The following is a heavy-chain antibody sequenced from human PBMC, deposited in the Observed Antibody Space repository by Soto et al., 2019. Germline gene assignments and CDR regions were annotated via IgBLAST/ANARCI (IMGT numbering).Heavy chain of an antibody. Sequence: SVKVSCKASGGTISSYAISWVRQAPGQGLEWMGGIIPIFGTANYAQKFQGRVTITADESTSTAYMELSSLRSEDTAVYYCARVSCRHPDRTPAGAFDIWGQGTMVTVSS. CDR3: ARVSCRHPDRTPAGAFDI. J-gene: IGHJ3*02. CDR1: GGTISSYA. D-gene: IGHD2-15*01. CDR2: IIPIFGTA. V-gene: IGHV1-69*13.